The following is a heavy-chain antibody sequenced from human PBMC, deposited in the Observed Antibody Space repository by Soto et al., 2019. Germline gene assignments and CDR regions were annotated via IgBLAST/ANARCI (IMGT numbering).Heavy chain of an antibody. CDR3: AKDTVVVVAAAYNWFDP. D-gene: IGHD2-15*01. V-gene: IGHV3-23*01. CDR1: GFTFSSYA. J-gene: IGHJ5*02. Sequence: SGGSLRLSCAASGFTFSSYAMGGVRQAPGKGLEWVSAISGSGGSTYYADSVKGRFTISRDNSKNTLYLQMNSLRAEDTAVYYCAKDTVVVVAAAYNWFDPWGQGTLVTVSS. CDR2: ISGSGGST.